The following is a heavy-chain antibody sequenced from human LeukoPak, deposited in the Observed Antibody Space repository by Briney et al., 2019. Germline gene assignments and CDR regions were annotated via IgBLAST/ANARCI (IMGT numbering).Heavy chain of an antibody. V-gene: IGHV3-48*04. J-gene: IGHJ3*02. CDR3: AREFGLRYFDWLLWGAFDI. CDR2: ISSSGSTI. CDR1: GFTFSSYG. Sequence: GGSLRLSCAASGFTFSSYGMHRVRQAPGKGLEWVSYISSSGSTIYYADSVKGRFTISRDNAKNSLYLQMNSLRAEDTAVYYCAREFGLRYFDWLLWGAFDIWGQGTMVTVSS. D-gene: IGHD3-9*01.